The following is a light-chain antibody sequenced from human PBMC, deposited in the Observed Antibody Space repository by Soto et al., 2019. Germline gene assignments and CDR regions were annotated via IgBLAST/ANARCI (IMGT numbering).Light chain of an antibody. CDR1: SSDVGSYNL. J-gene: IGLJ1*01. V-gene: IGLV2-23*02. CDR2: EVS. Sequence: QSALTQPASVSGSPGQSITISCTGTSSDVGSYNLVSWYQQHPGKAPKLMIYEVSKRPSGVSNRFSGSKSGNTASLTISGLQAEYEADYYCCSYAGFSTFVFGTGTKSPS. CDR3: CSYAGFSTFV.